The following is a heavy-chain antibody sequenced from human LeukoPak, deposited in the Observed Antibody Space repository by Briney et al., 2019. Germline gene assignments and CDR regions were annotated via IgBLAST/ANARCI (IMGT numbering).Heavy chain of an antibody. CDR3: ANTDRYSSGWYPSYYYYMDV. V-gene: IGHV3-30*18. J-gene: IGHJ6*03. Sequence: PGRSLRLSCAASGFTFSSYGMHWVRQAPGKGLEWVAVISYDGSNKYYADSVKGRFTISRDNSKNTLYLQMNSLRAEDTAVYYCANTDRYSSGWYPSYYYYMDVWGKGTTVTVSS. D-gene: IGHD6-19*01. CDR2: ISYDGSNK. CDR1: GFTFSSYG.